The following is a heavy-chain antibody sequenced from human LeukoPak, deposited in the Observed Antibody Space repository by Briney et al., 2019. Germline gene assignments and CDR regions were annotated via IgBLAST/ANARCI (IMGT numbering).Heavy chain of an antibody. D-gene: IGHD3-22*01. J-gene: IGHJ1*01. CDR3: ARLEKGTMIY. V-gene: IGHV5-51*01. Sequence: GESLKISCKGSGYSFTTYWSGWGRQMPGEGLEWMGIIYPGDSDIRYSPSFQGQVTFSADKSISTAYLQWSSLKASDTVMYYCARLEKGTMIYWGQGTLVTVSS. CDR2: IYPGDSDI. CDR1: GYSFTTYW.